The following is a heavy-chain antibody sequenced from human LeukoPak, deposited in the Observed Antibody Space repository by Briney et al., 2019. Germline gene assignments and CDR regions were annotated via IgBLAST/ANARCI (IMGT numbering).Heavy chain of an antibody. D-gene: IGHD3-9*01. Sequence: GGSLRLSCAASGFTFSSYWMSWVRQAPGKGLEWVANIKQDGSEKYYVDSVKGRFTISRDNAKNSLYLQMNSLRAEDTALYYCARDGLRYFDWLLSSFFDYWGQGTLVTVSS. J-gene: IGHJ4*02. CDR3: ARDGLRYFDWLLSSFFDY. CDR2: IKQDGSEK. V-gene: IGHV3-7*01. CDR1: GFTFSSYW.